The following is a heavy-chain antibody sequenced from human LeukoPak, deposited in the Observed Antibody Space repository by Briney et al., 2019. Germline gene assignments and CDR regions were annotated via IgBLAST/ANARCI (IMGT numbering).Heavy chain of an antibody. Sequence: GGSLRLSCAASGFTFSSYWMSWVRQAPGKGLEWVANIKQDGSEKYYVDSVKGRFTISRDNAKNSLYLQMNSLRAEDTAVYYCARASTLLWFGELFGNWFDPWGQGTLVTVSS. D-gene: IGHD3-10*01. J-gene: IGHJ5*02. CDR3: ARASTLLWFGELFGNWFDP. CDR1: GFTFSSYW. V-gene: IGHV3-7*01. CDR2: IKQDGSEK.